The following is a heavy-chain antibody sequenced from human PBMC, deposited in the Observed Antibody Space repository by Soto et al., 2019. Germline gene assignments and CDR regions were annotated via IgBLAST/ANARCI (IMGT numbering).Heavy chain of an antibody. Sequence: QVHLQESGPGLVKPSETLSLTCAISGGSTSSSDWWTWVRQPPGEGLEWIGEIHRDGVTNYNSSLKRRLTISLDQSRNQFYLSLTSVTAADAAVYFCAGRPEIHPRWGQGILVPVSS. D-gene: IGHD1-26*01. CDR3: AGRPEIHPR. J-gene: IGHJ4*02. CDR1: GGSTSSSDW. V-gene: IGHV4-4*02. CDR2: IHRDGVT.